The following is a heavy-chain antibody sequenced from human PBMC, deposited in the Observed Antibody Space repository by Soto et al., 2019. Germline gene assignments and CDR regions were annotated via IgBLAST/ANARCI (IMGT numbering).Heavy chain of an antibody. Sequence: SETLSLTCTVSGGSISSYYWSWIRQPPGKGLEWIGYIYYRGNTNYNPSLKSRVTISVDTSKNQFSLKLRSVTAADTAVYYCARDLFRSSYYYFDYWGQGTLVTVSS. D-gene: IGHD4-4*01. CDR2: IYYRGNT. CDR3: ARDLFRSSYYYFDY. J-gene: IGHJ4*02. V-gene: IGHV4-59*01. CDR1: GGSISSYY.